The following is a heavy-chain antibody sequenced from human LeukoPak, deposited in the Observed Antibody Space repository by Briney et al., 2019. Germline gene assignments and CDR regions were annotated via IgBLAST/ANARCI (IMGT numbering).Heavy chain of an antibody. CDR3: ARARVPIAVAGLYYFDY. CDR1: GYTFTAYY. J-gene: IGHJ4*02. D-gene: IGHD6-19*01. CDR2: IKLDSGSS. V-gene: IGHV1-2*02. Sequence: ASVKVSCKASGYTFTAYYIHWLRQAPAQGPEWMGCIKLDSGSSHYAQRVQGRVTMTRDTSSNSAYMDLTRLKSDDTAVYYCARARVPIAVAGLYYFDYWGQGALVTVSS.